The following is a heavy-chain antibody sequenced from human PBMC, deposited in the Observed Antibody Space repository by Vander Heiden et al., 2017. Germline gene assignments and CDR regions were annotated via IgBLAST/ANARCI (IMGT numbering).Heavy chain of an antibody. CDR1: GDSISSSSDY. Sequence: QLQLQESGPGLVKPSETLSLTSTVPGDSISSSSDYWGWIRQPTGKGLEWIGSIYYSGRTFHSPSLRSRVTISVDTPKNQFSLRLNSVTVADTAVYYCARVEDGSGFYHWFDPWGQGILVTVSS. CDR2: IYYSGRT. V-gene: IGHV4-39*01. CDR3: ARVEDGSGFYHWFDP. J-gene: IGHJ5*02. D-gene: IGHD3-22*01.